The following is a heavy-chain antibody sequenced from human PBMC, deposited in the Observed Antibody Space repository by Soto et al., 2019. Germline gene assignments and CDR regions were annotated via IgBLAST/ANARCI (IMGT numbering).Heavy chain of an antibody. CDR1: GFTFDDYA. CDR3: VKDESINWYSGHFRH. J-gene: IGHJ1*01. V-gene: IGHV3-9*01. D-gene: IGHD6-13*01. Sequence: PGGSLRLSCAVSGFTFDDYAMHWVRQVPRKGLEWVSGINWNSGSIGYGDSVKGRFAISRDNAKNSLHLQMNSLSAEDTAFYYCVKDESINWYSGHFRHWGQGTLVTVSS. CDR2: INWNSGSI.